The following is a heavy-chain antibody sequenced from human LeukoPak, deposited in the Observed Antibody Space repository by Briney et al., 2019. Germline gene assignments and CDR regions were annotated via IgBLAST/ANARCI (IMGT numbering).Heavy chain of an antibody. Sequence: SQTLSLTCTVSGGSISSGDFYWSWIRQPPEKGLEYIGYIYYSGITFYNPSLRSRITISIDTSKNQFSLKLSSVTAADTAVYYCARAVEEDYFDYWGQGTLVTVSS. J-gene: IGHJ4*02. CDR2: IYYSGIT. CDR1: GGSISSGDFY. CDR3: ARAVEEDYFDY. V-gene: IGHV4-30-4*01.